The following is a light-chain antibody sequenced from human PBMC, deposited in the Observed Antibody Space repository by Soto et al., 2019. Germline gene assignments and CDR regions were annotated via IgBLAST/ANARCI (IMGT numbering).Light chain of an antibody. V-gene: IGLV2-14*01. J-gene: IGLJ1*01. Sequence: QSALTQPASVSGSPGQSITISCTGTSSDVGGDDYVSWYQLHPGKAPKLMVFEVSNRPSGVSYRFSGSKSGNTASLTISGLQAEDEADYFCSSYSISTAYLFGTGTKVTVL. CDR1: SSDVGGDDY. CDR2: EVS. CDR3: SSYSISTAYL.